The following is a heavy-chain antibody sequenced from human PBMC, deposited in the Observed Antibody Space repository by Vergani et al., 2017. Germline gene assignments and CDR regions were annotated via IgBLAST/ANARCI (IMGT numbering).Heavy chain of an antibody. CDR1: GGSISSSSYY. J-gene: IGHJ4*02. CDR3: ARHVDVPPGSGYSYFDY. V-gene: IGHV4-39*01. Sequence: QVQLQESGPGLVKPSETLSLTCTVSGGSISSSSYYWGWIRQPPGKGLEWIGSIYYSGSTYYNPSLKSRVTISVDTSKNQFSLKLSSVTAADTAVYYCARHVDVPPGSGYSYFDYWGQGTLVTVSS. CDR2: IYYSGST. D-gene: IGHD3-22*01.